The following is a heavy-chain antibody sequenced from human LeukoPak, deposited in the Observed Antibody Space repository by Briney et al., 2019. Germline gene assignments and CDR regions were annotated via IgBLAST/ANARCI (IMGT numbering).Heavy chain of an antibody. CDR3: ARVGYSYGRKTDY. V-gene: IGHV4-34*01. D-gene: IGHD5-18*01. J-gene: IGHJ4*02. CDR1: GGSFSGYY. Sequence: SETLSLTCAVYGGSFSGYYWDWIRQPPGKGLEWIGKINHNGNANYNPSLKSRVTISLDTSKNWFSLKLSFVTAADTAVYYCARVGYSYGRKTDYWGQGTLVTVSP. CDR2: INHNGNA.